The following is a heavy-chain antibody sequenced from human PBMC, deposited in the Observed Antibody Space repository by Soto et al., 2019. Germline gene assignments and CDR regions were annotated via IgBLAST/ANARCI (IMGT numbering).Heavy chain of an antibody. J-gene: IGHJ4*02. CDR3: ARRGSGSYYDY. D-gene: IGHD1-26*01. Sequence: EVQLLESGGGLVQPGGSLRLSCAASRFTFSSYAMRWVRQAPVKGLEWVSAISGSGGSTYYADSVKGRFTISRDHSKNPLYLQMNSLRAEDTAVYYCARRGSGSYYDYCGQGTLVTVSS. CDR2: ISGSGGST. V-gene: IGHV3-23*01. CDR1: RFTFSSYA.